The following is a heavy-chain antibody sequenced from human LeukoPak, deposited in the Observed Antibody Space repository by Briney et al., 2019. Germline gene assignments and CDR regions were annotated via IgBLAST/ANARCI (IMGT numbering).Heavy chain of an antibody. Sequence: ASVKVSCKASGGTFSSYAISWVRQAPGQGLEWMGGIIPIFGTANYAQKFQGRVTITADESTSTAYMELSSLRSEDTAVYYCAKDPEWIQLWQDAFDIWGQGTMVTVSS. CDR1: GGTFSSYA. J-gene: IGHJ3*02. CDR2: IIPIFGTA. V-gene: IGHV1-69*13. CDR3: AKDPEWIQLWQDAFDI. D-gene: IGHD5-18*01.